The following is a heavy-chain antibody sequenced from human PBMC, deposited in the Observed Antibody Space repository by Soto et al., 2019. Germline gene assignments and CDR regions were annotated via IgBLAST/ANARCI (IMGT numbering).Heavy chain of an antibody. Sequence: GGSLRLSCAASGFTFSSYAMSWVRQAPGKGLEWVSAISGSGGSTYYADSVKGRFTISRDNSKNTLYLQMNSLRAEDTAVYYCASQYYDFWSGYSYFDYWGQGTLVTV. CDR1: GFTFSSYA. V-gene: IGHV3-23*01. J-gene: IGHJ4*02. D-gene: IGHD3-3*01. CDR3: ASQYYDFWSGYSYFDY. CDR2: ISGSGGST.